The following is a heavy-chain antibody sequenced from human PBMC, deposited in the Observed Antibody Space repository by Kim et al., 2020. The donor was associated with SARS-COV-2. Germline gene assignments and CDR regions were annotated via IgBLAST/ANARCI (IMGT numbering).Heavy chain of an antibody. CDR2: ISSSSSTI. V-gene: IGHV3-48*02. J-gene: IGHJ4*02. Sequence: GGSLRLSCAASGFTFSSYSMNWVRQAPGKGLEWVSYISSSSSTIYYADSVKGRFTISRDNAKNSLYLQMNSLRDEDTAVYYCARDFPPHSDYGDYDNYFDYWGQGTLVTVSS. D-gene: IGHD4-17*01. CDR1: GFTFSSYS. CDR3: ARDFPPHSDYGDYDNYFDY.